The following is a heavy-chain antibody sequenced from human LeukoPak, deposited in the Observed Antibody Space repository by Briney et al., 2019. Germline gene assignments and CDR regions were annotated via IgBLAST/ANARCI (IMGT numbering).Heavy chain of an antibody. D-gene: IGHD5-18*01. CDR1: GFTFSSYA. Sequence: KSGGSLRLSCAASGFTFSSYAMSWVRQAPGKGLEWVSAISGSGGSTYYADSVKGRFTISRDNSKNTLYLQMNSLRAEDTAVYYCAKDYPYSYGHCFDYWGQGTLVTVSS. CDR3: AKDYPYSYGHCFDY. CDR2: ISGSGGST. V-gene: IGHV3-23*01. J-gene: IGHJ4*02.